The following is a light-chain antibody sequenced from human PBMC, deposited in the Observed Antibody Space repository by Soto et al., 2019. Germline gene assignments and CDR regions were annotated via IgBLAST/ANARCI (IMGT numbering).Light chain of an antibody. Sequence: DIQMTHSPYTLSPSVGDRVSITCRASQSISGWLAWYQQKPGKAPKLLIYDASSLESGVPSRFSGSGSGTEFSLTISRLQPDDFATYYCQKYNSYSGNAFRLGT. CDR2: DAS. V-gene: IGKV1-5*01. CDR1: QSISGW. J-gene: IGKJ2*01. CDR3: QKYNSYSGNA.